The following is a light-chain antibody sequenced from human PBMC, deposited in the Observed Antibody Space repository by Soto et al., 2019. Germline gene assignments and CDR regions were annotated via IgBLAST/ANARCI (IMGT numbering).Light chain of an antibody. CDR3: AAWDDSLDGDVV. V-gene: IGLV1-44*01. J-gene: IGLJ2*01. CDR1: NFNIGSNT. CDR2: NNS. Sequence: QSVLTQSPSASGTPGQTVTISCSGSNFNIGSNTVNWYQQLPGTAPKLLIYNNSQRPSGVPARFSASKSGTSASLAISGLQSEDEADYYCAAWDDSLDGDVVFGGGTKLTVL.